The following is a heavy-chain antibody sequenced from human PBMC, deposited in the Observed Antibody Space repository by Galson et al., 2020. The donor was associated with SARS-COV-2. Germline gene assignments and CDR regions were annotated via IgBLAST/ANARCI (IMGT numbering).Heavy chain of an antibody. V-gene: IGHV3-21*01. Sequence: GGSLRLSCAASGFTFSTYSMNWVRQAPGKGLEWVSFITSSSSYKYYADSVKGRFTISRDNAKNSLYLQMNSLRAEDTAVYYCARSSDIAAASDVWGKGTTVTISS. J-gene: IGHJ6*04. CDR2: ITSSSSYK. CDR1: GFTFSTYS. D-gene: IGHD6-13*01. CDR3: ARSSDIAAASDV.